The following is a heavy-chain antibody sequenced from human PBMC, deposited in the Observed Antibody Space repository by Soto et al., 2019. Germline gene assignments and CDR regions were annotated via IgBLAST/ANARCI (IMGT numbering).Heavy chain of an antibody. Sequence: EVQLLESGGGLLQPGGSVRLSCVASGFAFSSCAMSWVRQAPGKGLEWVSSISGTGGTTFSADSVKGRFTISRDNSKNTLYLQMNSLTDDDTAIYYCTRGASSIPIDYWGQGTPVTVSS. CDR3: TRGASSIPIDY. V-gene: IGHV3-23*01. J-gene: IGHJ4*02. CDR1: GFAFSSCA. CDR2: ISGTGGTT. D-gene: IGHD1-26*01.